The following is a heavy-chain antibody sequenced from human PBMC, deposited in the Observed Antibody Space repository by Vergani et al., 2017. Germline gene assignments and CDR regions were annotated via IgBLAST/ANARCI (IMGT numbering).Heavy chain of an antibody. D-gene: IGHD6-13*01. Sequence: VQLVESGGGLVQPGGSLRLSCAASGFTFSSYAMSWVRQAPGKGLEWVSAISGSGGSTYYADSVKGRFTISRDNSKNTLYLQMNSLRAEDTAVYYCAKAGIAGRGRVEXFDYWGQGTLVTVSS. J-gene: IGHJ4*02. CDR3: AKAGIAGRGRVEXFDY. CDR1: GFTFSSYA. V-gene: IGHV3-23*04. CDR2: ISGSGGST.